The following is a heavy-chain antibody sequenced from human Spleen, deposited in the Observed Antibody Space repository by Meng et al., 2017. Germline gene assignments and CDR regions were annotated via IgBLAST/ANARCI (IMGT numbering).Heavy chain of an antibody. V-gene: IGHV4-34*01. CDR2: INHSGRT. CDR1: GGSFTGCY. CDR3: ARVITMVRGRFDY. J-gene: IGHJ4*02. D-gene: IGHD3-10*01. Sequence: QVQLQQWCEGLLKPSEPLSLSCAVYGGSFTGCYWSWIRRRAGKGLEWIGEINHSGRTNYNPSLKSRVSISVDTSKNQFSLKLSSVTAADTAVYYCARVITMVRGRFDYWGQGTLVTVSS.